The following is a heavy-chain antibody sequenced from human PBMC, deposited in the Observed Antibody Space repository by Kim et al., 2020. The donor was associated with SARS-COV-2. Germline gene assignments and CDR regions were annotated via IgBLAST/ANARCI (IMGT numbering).Heavy chain of an antibody. CDR1: GGSISSSSYY. CDR2: IYYSGST. D-gene: IGHD1-26*01. CDR3: ARYTMGGWGLLRYAFDI. Sequence: SETLSLTCTVSGGSISSSSYYWGWIRQPPGKGLEWIVSIYYSGSTYYNPSLKGRVTISVDTSKNQFSLKLSSVTAADTAVYCCARYTMGGWGLLRYAFDIWGQGTMVTVSS. V-gene: IGHV4-39*01. J-gene: IGHJ3*02.